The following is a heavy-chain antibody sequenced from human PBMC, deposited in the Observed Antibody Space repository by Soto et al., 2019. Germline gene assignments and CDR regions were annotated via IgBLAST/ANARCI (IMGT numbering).Heavy chain of an antibody. Sequence: EVQLVESGGGLVQPGGSLRLSCEASGFTFSSYWMHWVRQAPGKGLVWVSRIDYDGSTKSYADSVKGRFSISRDNAKNTLFLQMNSLTAEDTAVYYCGRVARGAWGVFDCWGQGTLVTVSS. J-gene: IGHJ4*02. CDR1: GFTFSSYW. D-gene: IGHD3-10*01. V-gene: IGHV3-74*01. CDR2: IDYDGSTK. CDR3: GRVARGAWGVFDC.